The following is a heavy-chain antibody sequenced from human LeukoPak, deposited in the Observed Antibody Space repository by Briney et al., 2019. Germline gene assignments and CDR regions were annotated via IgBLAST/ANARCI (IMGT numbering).Heavy chain of an antibody. CDR1: GFTYSSYR. CDR2: ISSSSSYI. D-gene: IGHD6-13*01. V-gene: IGHV3-21*01. J-gene: IGHJ4*02. Sequence: GGSLRLSRAASGFTYSSYRMNWLRQAPGKGLEWVSSISSSSSYIYYADSVKGRSTITRNNAKNSLYLQMNSLRAEDTAVYYCARDQYSSRAFDYWGQGTLVTVSS. CDR3: ARDQYSSRAFDY.